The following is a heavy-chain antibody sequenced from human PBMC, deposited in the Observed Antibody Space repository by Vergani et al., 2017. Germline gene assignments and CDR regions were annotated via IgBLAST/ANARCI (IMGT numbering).Heavy chain of an antibody. J-gene: IGHJ6*02. CDR3: AKDGIAARLGHYYYYYGMDV. V-gene: IGHV3-23*01. CDR1: GFTFSSYA. CDR2: FSGSGGST. Sequence: EVQLLESGGGLVQPGGSLRLSCAASGFTFSSYAMSWVGQPQGKGLEWVSGFSGSGGSTSYADSVKGRFTISRDNSKNTLYLQMNSLRAEDTAVYYCAKDGIAARLGHYYYYYGMDVWGQGTTVTVSS. D-gene: IGHD6-6*01.